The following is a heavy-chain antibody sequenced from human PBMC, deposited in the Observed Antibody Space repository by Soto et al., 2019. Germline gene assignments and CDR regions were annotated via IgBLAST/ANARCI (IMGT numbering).Heavy chain of an antibody. CDR3: ARDPTYSSSWVY. D-gene: IGHD6-13*01. V-gene: IGHV4-59*12. J-gene: IGHJ4*02. CDR2: IYYSGST. CDR1: GGSIRHYF. Sequence: PSETLSLTCTVSGGSIRHYFWTWIRQPPGKGLEWIGYIYYSGSTNYNPSLKSRFTISRDNAKNSLYLQMNSLRAEDTAVYYCARDPTYSSSWVYWGQGTLVTVSS.